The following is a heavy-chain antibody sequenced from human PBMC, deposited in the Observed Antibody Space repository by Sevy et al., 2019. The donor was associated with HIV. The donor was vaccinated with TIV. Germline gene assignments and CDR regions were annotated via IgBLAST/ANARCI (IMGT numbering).Heavy chain of an antibody. Sequence: GGSLRLSCAASGFTFSSYGMHWVRQAPGKGLEWVAFIRYDGSNKYYADSVKGRFTISRDNSKNTLYLQMNSLRAEDTAVYYCAKDRSIAARRDAFDIWGQRTMVTASS. CDR2: IRYDGSNK. D-gene: IGHD6-6*01. V-gene: IGHV3-30*02. CDR1: GFTFSSYG. J-gene: IGHJ3*02. CDR3: AKDRSIAARRDAFDI.